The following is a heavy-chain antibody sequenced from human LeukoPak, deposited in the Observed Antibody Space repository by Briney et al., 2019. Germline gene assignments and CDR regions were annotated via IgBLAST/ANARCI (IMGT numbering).Heavy chain of an antibody. D-gene: IGHD6-13*01. V-gene: IGHV3-23*01. J-gene: IGHJ4*02. CDR2: IGGSGT. Sequence: QPGGSLRLSCAASGFTFSSYAMTWVRQAPGKGLEWVSTIGGSGTYYADSVKGRFTISRDNAKNSLYLQMNSLRAEDTAVYYCARDRVAAAGHPFDYWGQGTLVTVSS. CDR1: GFTFSSYA. CDR3: ARDRVAAAGHPFDY.